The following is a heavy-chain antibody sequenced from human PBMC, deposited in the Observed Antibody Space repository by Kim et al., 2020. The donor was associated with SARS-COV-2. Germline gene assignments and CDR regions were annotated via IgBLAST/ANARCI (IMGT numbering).Heavy chain of an antibody. CDR3: AGGDGSPYWGECLDG. J-gene: IGHJ4*02. V-gene: IGHV4-4*07. D-gene: IGHD2-15*01. Sequence: SETLSLTCSVSGGSIGTRYWSWIRQPAGKGLEWIGRIHTSGDPKYNPSLKSRVTMSVDTSRNEFSLQMTSLTAADTAIYYCAGGDGSPYWGECLDGWSQGSRVIVSS. CDR1: GGSIGTRY. CDR2: IHTSGDP.